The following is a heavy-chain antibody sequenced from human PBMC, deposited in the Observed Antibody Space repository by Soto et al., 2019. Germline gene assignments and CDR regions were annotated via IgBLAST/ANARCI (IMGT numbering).Heavy chain of an antibody. Sequence: GGSLRLSCAASGFTFSSYGMHWVRQAPGKGLEWVAVISYDGSNKYYADPVKGRFTISRDNSKNTLYLQMNSLRAEDTAVYYCAKYYYDSSGYLNPFDYWGQGTLVTVSS. V-gene: IGHV3-30*18. D-gene: IGHD3-22*01. J-gene: IGHJ4*02. CDR2: ISYDGSNK. CDR3: AKYYYDSSGYLNPFDY. CDR1: GFTFSSYG.